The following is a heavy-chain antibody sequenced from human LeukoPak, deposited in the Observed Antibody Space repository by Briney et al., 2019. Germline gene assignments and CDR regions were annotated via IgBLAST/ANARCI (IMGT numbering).Heavy chain of an antibody. CDR2: ISAYNGNT. D-gene: IGHD3-22*01. Sequence: VASVKVSCKASGYTFTSYGTSWVRQAPGQGLEWMGWISAYNGNTNYAQKLQGRVTMTTDTSTSTAYMELRSLRSDDTAVYYCASPSYYDSSGYANDAFDIWGQGTMVTVSS. CDR1: GYTFTSYG. V-gene: IGHV1-18*01. CDR3: ASPSYYDSSGYANDAFDI. J-gene: IGHJ3*02.